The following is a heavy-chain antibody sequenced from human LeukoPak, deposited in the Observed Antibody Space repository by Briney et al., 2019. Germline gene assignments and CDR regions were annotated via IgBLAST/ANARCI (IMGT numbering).Heavy chain of an antibody. Sequence: ASVKVSCKASGYTLTSYGFSWVRQAPGQGLEWMGWISAYNGNTNYAQKVQGRVTMTTDTSTSTGYMELRSLRSDDTAVYYCARTNNYYDSSGYYRGEIDYWGQGTLVTVSS. V-gene: IGHV1-18*01. CDR3: ARTNNYYDSSGYYRGEIDY. D-gene: IGHD3-22*01. CDR1: GYTLTSYG. CDR2: ISAYNGNT. J-gene: IGHJ4*02.